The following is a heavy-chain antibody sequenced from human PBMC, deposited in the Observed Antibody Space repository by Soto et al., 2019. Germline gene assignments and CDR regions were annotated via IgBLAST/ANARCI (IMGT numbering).Heavy chain of an antibody. CDR1: GYTCTTYY. D-gene: IGHD6-13*01. Sequence: ASVKGSCKASGYTCTTYYMHCVRQTPGQGLEWIGIINPSGCSTSYAQKFQGRVTMTRDTSTSTVYMELSSLRSEDTAVYYCARDLGSSWSTLDYWGQGTLVTVSS. J-gene: IGHJ4*02. CDR3: ARDLGSSWSTLDY. CDR2: INPSGCST. V-gene: IGHV1-46*01.